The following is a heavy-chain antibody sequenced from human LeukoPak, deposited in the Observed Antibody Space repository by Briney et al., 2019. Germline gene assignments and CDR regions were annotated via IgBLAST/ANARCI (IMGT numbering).Heavy chain of an antibody. D-gene: IGHD4-11*01. V-gene: IGHV3-23*01. Sequence: GGSLRLSCAASGFTFSTYAMTWVRQAPGKGPEWVSAISGSGASTYYTDSVKGRFTVSRDNSKSTLYLQMNSLRAEDAAVYYCARARAPATTPEYWGQGNLVTVSS. CDR3: ARARAPATTPEY. J-gene: IGHJ4*02. CDR1: GFTFSTYA. CDR2: ISGSGAST.